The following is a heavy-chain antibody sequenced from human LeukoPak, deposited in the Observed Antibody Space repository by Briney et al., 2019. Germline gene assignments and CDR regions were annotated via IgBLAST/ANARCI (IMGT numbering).Heavy chain of an antibody. D-gene: IGHD1-26*01. Sequence: ERSLRLSCAASGFTFINYGMHWVRQAPGEGLEWVAAILKDGSKKSYADSVKGRLTVSRDNSKNMLYLQMSSLRPEDTAVYYCARDLDENDWEGFFDNWGQGTLVTVSS. J-gene: IGHJ4*02. CDR3: ARDLDENDWEGFFDN. V-gene: IGHV3-30*04. CDR1: GFTFINYG. CDR2: ILKDGSKK.